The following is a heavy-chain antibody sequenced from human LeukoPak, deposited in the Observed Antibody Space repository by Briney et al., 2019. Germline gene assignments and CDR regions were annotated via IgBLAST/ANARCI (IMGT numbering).Heavy chain of an antibody. D-gene: IGHD3-10*02. CDR2: ISYDGSNK. V-gene: IGHV3-30*18. J-gene: IGHJ6*04. Sequence: GGSLRLSCAASGFTFSSYGMHWVRQAPGKGLEWVAVISYDGSNKYYADSVKGRFTISRDNSKNTLYLQMNSLRAEDTAVYYCAELGITMIGGVWGEGTTVTISS. CDR1: GFTFSSYG. CDR3: AELGITMIGGV.